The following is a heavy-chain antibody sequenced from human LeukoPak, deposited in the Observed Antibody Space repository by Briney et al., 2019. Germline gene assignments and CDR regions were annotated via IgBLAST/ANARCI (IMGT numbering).Heavy chain of an antibody. V-gene: IGHV3-7*03. Sequence: GGSLRLSCAASGFTFSSYWMSRVRQAPGKGLEWVANIKQDGSEKYYVDSVKGRFTISRDNAKNSLYLQMNSLRAEDTAVYYCARHAGYCSGGSCYDDAFDIWGQGTMVTVSS. D-gene: IGHD2-15*01. J-gene: IGHJ3*02. CDR2: IKQDGSEK. CDR1: GFTFSSYW. CDR3: ARHAGYCSGGSCYDDAFDI.